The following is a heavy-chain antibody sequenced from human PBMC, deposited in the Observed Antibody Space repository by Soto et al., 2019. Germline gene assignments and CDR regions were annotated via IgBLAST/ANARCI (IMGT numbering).Heavy chain of an antibody. Sequence: EVQLVESGGGLVKPGGSLRLSCAASGFTFSSYNMNWVRQAPGKGLEWVSSISSSSSFIYYADSVKGRFTISRDNAKNSLYLQMNSLRAEDTAVYYCASGAVTKGFDYWGQGTLVTVSS. J-gene: IGHJ4*02. CDR2: ISSSSSFI. D-gene: IGHD4-17*01. CDR3: ASGAVTKGFDY. CDR1: GFTFSSYN. V-gene: IGHV3-21*01.